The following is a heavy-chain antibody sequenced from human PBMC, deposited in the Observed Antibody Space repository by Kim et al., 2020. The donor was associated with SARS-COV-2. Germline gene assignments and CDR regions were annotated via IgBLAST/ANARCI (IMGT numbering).Heavy chain of an antibody. J-gene: IGHJ4*02. CDR3: ARATYDSSGYYSYFDY. V-gene: IGHV1-69*01. D-gene: IGHD3-22*01. Sequence: KFQGRVTITADESTSTAYVELSSLRSEDTAVYYCARATYDSSGYYSYFDYWGQGTLVTVSS.